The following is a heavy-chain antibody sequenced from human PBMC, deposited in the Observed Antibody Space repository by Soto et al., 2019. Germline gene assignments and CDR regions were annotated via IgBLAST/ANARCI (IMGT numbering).Heavy chain of an antibody. CDR1: GGSISSGDYY. Sequence: SETLSLTCTVSGGSISSGDYYWTWIRQSPGKGLEWIGYIYYTGSTFYSPSLKSRVTISLDTSENHFSLDMNSVTAADTAVYFCARVSGHNTGYYSVYFMDVWGQGTTVT. V-gene: IGHV4-30-4*01. CDR3: ARVSGHNTGYYSVYFMDV. D-gene: IGHD5-18*01. J-gene: IGHJ6*02. CDR2: IYYTGST.